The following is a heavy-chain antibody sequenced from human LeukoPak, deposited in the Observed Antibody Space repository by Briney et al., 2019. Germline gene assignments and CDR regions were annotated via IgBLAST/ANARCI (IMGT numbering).Heavy chain of an antibody. V-gene: IGHV4-34*01. J-gene: IGHJ5*02. Sequence: PSETLSLTCAVYGGSLNGYYRSWIRQPPGKRLEWIGEIDHSGSTQYNPSLKSRVTISLDTSKKQFSLKLTSLTAADTAFYYCARYGMAAEGIWWFDPWGQGTLVTVSS. D-gene: IGHD6-13*01. CDR3: ARYGMAAEGIWWFDP. CDR1: GGSLNGYY. CDR2: IDHSGST.